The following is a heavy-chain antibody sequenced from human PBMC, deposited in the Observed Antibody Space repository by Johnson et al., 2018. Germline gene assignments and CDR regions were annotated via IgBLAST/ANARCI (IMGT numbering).Heavy chain of an antibody. CDR1: GGSISSYD. Sequence: QVQLQESGPGLVKPSETLSLTCSVSGGSISSYDWSWIRQPPGKGLEWIGYIDKSGNTAYDPSLKSRVTISVHTTENQFPRKLTSVTAADTAVYYCAREWSAFDIWGQGTMVTVSS. CDR3: AREWSAFDI. V-gene: IGHV4-59*01. CDR2: IDKSGNT. J-gene: IGHJ3*02. D-gene: IGHD1-26*01.